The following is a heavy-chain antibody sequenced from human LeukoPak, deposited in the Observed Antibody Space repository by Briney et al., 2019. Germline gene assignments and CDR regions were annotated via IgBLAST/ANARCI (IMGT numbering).Heavy chain of an antibody. D-gene: IGHD6-6*01. CDR1: GFTFSGFW. J-gene: IGHJ3*01. CDR2: INSDGSEG. Sequence: GGSLRLSCVVSGFTFSGFWMSWSRQAPGKGLEWVASINSDGSEGYYADVVKGRFTISRDNAKNSLYLQINSLRAEDTAVYYCARSSYSSSSSVWGQGTMVTVSS. CDR3: ARSSYSSSSSV. V-gene: IGHV3-7*03.